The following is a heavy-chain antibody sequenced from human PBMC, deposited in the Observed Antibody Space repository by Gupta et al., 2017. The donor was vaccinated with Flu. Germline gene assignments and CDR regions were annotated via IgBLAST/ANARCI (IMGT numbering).Heavy chain of an antibody. D-gene: IGHD3-22*01. Sequence: EVQLLESGRGLVQPGGSLRLSCAASGFTFSSYAMSWVRRLQGKGLEWVSAIRGSGQSTYYTDYVKGRFTISRDNSKNTLYLQMTRLRGEDTAVYYCAKDVTTWDESPGYYEWFDPRGQGTLVTVSS. V-gene: IGHV3-23*01. CDR1: GFTFSSYA. J-gene: IGHJ5*02. CDR2: IRGSGQST. CDR3: AKDVTTWDESPGYYEWFDP.